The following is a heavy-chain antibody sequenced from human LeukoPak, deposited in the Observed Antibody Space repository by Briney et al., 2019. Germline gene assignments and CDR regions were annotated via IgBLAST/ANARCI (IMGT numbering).Heavy chain of an antibody. D-gene: IGHD6-19*01. CDR1: GFTFRSYD. CDR2: AGISGDT. J-gene: IGHJ4*02. V-gene: IGHV3-13*01. Sequence: GGSLRLSCAASGFTFRSYDMHWVRQVTGKGLEWVSAAGISGDTYYAGSVKGRFTISRENARNSLYLQMNSLTAGDTAVYYCVRGGIQVSGIDEIDYWGQGTLVTVSS. CDR3: VRGGIQVSGIDEIDY.